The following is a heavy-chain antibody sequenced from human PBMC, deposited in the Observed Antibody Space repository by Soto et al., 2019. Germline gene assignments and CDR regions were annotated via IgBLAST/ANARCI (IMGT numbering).Heavy chain of an antibody. J-gene: IGHJ6*02. CDR3: VRDQTIFGVVQLVYYYYGMDV. CDR1: GYTFTSYY. V-gene: IGHV1-46*01. D-gene: IGHD3-3*01. CDR2: INPSGGST. Sequence: GASVKVSCKASGYTFTSYYMHWVRQAPGQGLEWMGIINPSGGSTSYAQKFQGRVTMTRDTSTSTVYMELSSLRSEDTAVYYFVRDQTIFGVVQLVYYYYGMDVWGQGTTVTVSS.